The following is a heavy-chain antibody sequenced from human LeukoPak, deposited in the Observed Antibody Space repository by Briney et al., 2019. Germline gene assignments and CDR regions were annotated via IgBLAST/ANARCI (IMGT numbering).Heavy chain of an antibody. D-gene: IGHD2/OR15-2a*01. CDR1: GFTFRDYG. CDR2: INNAGVNT. J-gene: IGHJ4*02. CDR3: ARSGLSRFGF. Sequence: PGGSLRLSCAASGFTFRDYGMSWVRQAPGKGLEWVSSINNAGVNTHYADSVKGRFTISRDNSRNTLYLQMNSLRAEDTAVYYCARSGLSRFGFWGQGTLVTVSS. V-gene: IGHV3-23*01.